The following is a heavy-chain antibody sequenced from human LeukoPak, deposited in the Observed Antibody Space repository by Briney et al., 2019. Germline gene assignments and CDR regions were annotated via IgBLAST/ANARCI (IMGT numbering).Heavy chain of an antibody. D-gene: IGHD3-22*01. J-gene: IGHJ4*02. CDR1: GGSFSGYY. CDR2: INNSGST. CDR3: ARGSDYSDSNGYYFPLLDY. V-gene: IGHV4-34*01. Sequence: SETLSLTCAVYGGSFSGYYWSWIRQPPGKGLEWLGEINNSGSTNYNPSLKSRVTISVDTAKNQFSLKLTSVTAADTAVYYCARGSDYSDSNGYYFPLLDYWGQGTLVTVSS.